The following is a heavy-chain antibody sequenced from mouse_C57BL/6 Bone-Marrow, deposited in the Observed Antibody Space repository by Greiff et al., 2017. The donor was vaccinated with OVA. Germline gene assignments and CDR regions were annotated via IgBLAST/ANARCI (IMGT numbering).Heavy chain of an antibody. CDR1: GYTFTSYW. CDR3: ARWYYEGFAY. D-gene: IGHD1-1*01. V-gene: IGHV1-64*01. J-gene: IGHJ3*01. Sequence: QVQLQQPGAELVKPGASVKLSCKASGYTFTSYWMHWVKQRPGQGLEWIGMIQPNSGSTNYNEKFKSKATLTVDKASSTAYMQLSGLTSVDSAVYYCARWYYEGFAYWGQGTLVTVSA. CDR2: IQPNSGST.